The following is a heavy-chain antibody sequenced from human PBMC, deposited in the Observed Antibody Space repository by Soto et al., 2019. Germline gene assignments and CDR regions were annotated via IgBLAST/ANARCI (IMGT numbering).Heavy chain of an antibody. D-gene: IGHD1-26*01. V-gene: IGHV4-30-2*01. Sequence: PSETLSLTCAVSGGSISSGGYSWSWIRQPPGKGLEWIGYIYHSGSTYYNPSLKSRVTISVDRSKNQFSLKLSSVTAADTAVYYCARSGSATGYCFDYWGQGTLVTVSS. CDR2: IYHSGST. CDR1: GGSISSGGYS. J-gene: IGHJ4*02. CDR3: ARSGSATGYCFDY.